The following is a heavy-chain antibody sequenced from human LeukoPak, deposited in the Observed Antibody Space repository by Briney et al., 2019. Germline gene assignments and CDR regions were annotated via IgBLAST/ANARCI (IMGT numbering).Heavy chain of an antibody. CDR3: ARGHCGNRDY. CDR2: INPDGSRT. CDR1: GFTFSAYW. D-gene: IGHD2-21*01. V-gene: IGHV3-74*01. Sequence: PGGSLRLSCAASGFTFSAYWVHWVRQAPGKGLVWVSRINPDGSRTGYADSVKGRFTISRDNAKNTLYLQMNSLRAEVTAVYFCARGHCGNRDYWGQGTLVTVSS. J-gene: IGHJ4*02.